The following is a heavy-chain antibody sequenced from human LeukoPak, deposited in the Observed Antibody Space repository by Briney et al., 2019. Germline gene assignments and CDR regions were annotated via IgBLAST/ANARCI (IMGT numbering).Heavy chain of an antibody. J-gene: IGHJ4*02. D-gene: IGHD3-3*01. CDR2: IIPIFGTA. Sequence: SVKVSCKASGGTFSSYAISWVRQAPGQGLEWMGRIIPIFGTANYAQKFQGRVTITTDESTSTAYMGLSSLRSEDTAVYYCATPPFGGDGGFDYWGQGTLVTVSS. V-gene: IGHV1-69*05. CDR1: GGTFSSYA. CDR3: ATPPFGGDGGFDY.